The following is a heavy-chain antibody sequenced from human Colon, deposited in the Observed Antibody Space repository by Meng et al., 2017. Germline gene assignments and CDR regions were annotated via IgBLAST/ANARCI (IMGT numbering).Heavy chain of an antibody. Sequence: GPVLVNPPRPLSFPSPVPGGSLHVPFWSWVRQPAGKGLEWIGRIYTSGTINYNPSLKSRVTMSIDTSKTHFSLEVSSVTAADTAVYYCVRMTRDSSNWYVDLWGQGTLVTVSS. CDR2: IYTSGTI. J-gene: IGHJ4*02. CDR3: VRMTRDSSNWYVDL. V-gene: IGHV4-4*07. CDR1: GGSLHVPF. D-gene: IGHD6-13*01.